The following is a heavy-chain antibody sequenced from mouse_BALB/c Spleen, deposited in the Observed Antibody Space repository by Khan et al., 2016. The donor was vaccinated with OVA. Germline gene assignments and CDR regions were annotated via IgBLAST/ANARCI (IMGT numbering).Heavy chain of an antibody. V-gene: IGHV3-2*02. Sequence: VQLKESGPGLVKPYQSLSLTCTVTGYSITSEFAWNWIRQFPGNKLEWMGYISYSGNTRYNPSLKSLISITRDTSRNQFFLQLNSVTTEDTATYYCARKDYYDYDPFPYWGQGTLVTVSA. J-gene: IGHJ3*01. D-gene: IGHD2-4*01. CDR2: ISYSGNT. CDR3: ARKDYYDYDPFPY. CDR1: GYSITSEFA.